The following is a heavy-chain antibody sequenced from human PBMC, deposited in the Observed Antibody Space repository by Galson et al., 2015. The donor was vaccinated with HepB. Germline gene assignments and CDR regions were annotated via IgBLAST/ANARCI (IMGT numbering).Heavy chain of an antibody. Sequence: SVKVSCKASGYTFSSYAINWVRQAPGQGLEWMGWINANTGNPTYAQGFTGRFVFSLDTSVSTAYLQISSLKAEDTAVYYCASVALVRGVVIGGFDFWGQGTLVTVSS. CDR3: ASVALVRGVVIGGFDF. CDR1: GYTFSSYA. CDR2: INANTGNP. V-gene: IGHV7-4-1*02. J-gene: IGHJ4*02. D-gene: IGHD3-10*01.